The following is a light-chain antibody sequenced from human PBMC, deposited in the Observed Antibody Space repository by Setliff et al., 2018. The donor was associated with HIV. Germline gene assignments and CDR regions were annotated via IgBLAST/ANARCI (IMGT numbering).Light chain of an antibody. J-gene: IGLJ1*01. V-gene: IGLV1-47*01. CDR1: NSNIGSNY. Sequence: QSVLTQPPSASGTPGQRVTIFCSGSNSNIGSNYVCWYQHLPGTAPRLLMYRNDQRPSGVPDRFSGSKSGTSASLAISGLRSEDEADYYCASYTTNSLYVFGSGTKVTVL. CDR2: RND. CDR3: ASYTTNSLYV.